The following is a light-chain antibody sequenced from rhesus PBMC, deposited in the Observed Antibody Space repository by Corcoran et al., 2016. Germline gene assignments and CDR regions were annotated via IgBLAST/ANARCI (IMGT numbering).Light chain of an antibody. CDR2: GES. CDR3: QQGYSTPYS. CDR1: QSVGSY. J-gene: IGKJ2*01. V-gene: IGKV3-24*04. Sequence: ETVVTQSPATLSLSPGERATLSCRASQSVGSYLAWYQQKPGQAPRLLIYGESSRATGIPDRFSGSGSGTDFTLTISSLQPEDFATYYCQQGYSTPYSFGQGTKVEIK.